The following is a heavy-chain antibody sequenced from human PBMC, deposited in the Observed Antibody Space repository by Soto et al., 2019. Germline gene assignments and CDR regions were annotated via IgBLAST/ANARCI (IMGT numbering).Heavy chain of an antibody. CDR1: GFTFSTYA. CDR3: AKDSDRPGWFGQFDH. V-gene: IGHV3-23*01. CDR2: INSYGDYT. J-gene: IGHJ4*02. D-gene: IGHD3-10*01. Sequence: EVQLLESGGDLIEPGGSLRLSCAASGFTFSTYAMDWVRQAPGKGLAWVSGINSYGDYTYYADSVRGRFTISRDNSRNRLYLEMNSLRGDDTAIYYCAKDSDRPGWFGQFDHWGQGDLVTGSS.